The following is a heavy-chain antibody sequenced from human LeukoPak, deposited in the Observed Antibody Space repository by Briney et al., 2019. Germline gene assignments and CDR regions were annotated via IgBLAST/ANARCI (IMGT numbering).Heavy chain of an antibody. V-gene: IGHV5-51*01. D-gene: IGHD3-10*01. J-gene: IGHJ4*02. CDR3: ARTFYGSGRHFDY. CDR2: IYPGDSDT. Sequence: GESLKISCKGSGYSFTSYWIGWVRQMPGKGLEWMGIIYPGDSDTRYSPSFQGQVTISADRSISTAYLQWSSLKASDTATYYCARTFYGSGRHFDYWGQGTLVTVSS. CDR1: GYSFTSYW.